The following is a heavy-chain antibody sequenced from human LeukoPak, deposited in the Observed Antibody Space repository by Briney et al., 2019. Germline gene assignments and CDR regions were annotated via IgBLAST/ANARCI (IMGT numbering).Heavy chain of an antibody. D-gene: IGHD3-22*01. CDR3: ARDVPNNYYYDSSGYFDY. CDR1: GGSISSYY. J-gene: IGHJ4*02. Sequence: SETLSLPCTVSGGSISSYYWSWIRQPPGKGLEWIGYIYYSGSTNYNPSLKSRVTISVDTSKNQFSLKLSSVTAADTAVYYCARDVPNNYYYDSSGYFDYWGQGTLVTVSS. CDR2: IYYSGST. V-gene: IGHV4-59*12.